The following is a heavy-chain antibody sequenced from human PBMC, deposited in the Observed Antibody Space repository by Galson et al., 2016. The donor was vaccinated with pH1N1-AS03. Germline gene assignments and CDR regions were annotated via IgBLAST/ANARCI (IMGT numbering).Heavy chain of an antibody. CDR2: IKNNGGST. CDR3: VLRNFGSYSS. V-gene: IGHV3-64D*06. J-gene: IGHJ5*02. D-gene: IGHD3-10*01. Sequence: SLRLSCAASGFLFSSYGMHWVRQTPGKGLEYVSAIKNNGGSTYYADSVKGRFTISRDNSKNTLYLQMSSLRTEDTAVYYCVLRNFGSYSSWGQGTLVSVSS. CDR1: GFLFSSYG.